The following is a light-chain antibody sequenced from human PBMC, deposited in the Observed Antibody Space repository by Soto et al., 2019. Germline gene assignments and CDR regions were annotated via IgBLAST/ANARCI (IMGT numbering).Light chain of an antibody. Sequence: EVVSTKSPATRSVHTGERATLSCRASQTDRDNLGWYQQKPGQPHRLLIYGANTRATGIPARFSGSGSGTEFTLTIRSLQSEDVAVYYCKQYASSPRTVGQGTQLEIK. J-gene: IGKJ1*01. CDR2: GAN. CDR1: QTDRDN. CDR3: KQYASSPRT. V-gene: IGKV3D-15*01.